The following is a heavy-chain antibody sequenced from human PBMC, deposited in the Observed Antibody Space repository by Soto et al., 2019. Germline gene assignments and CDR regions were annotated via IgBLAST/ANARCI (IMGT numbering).Heavy chain of an antibody. Sequence: QITLKESGPTLVKPTQTLTLTCTFSGFSLSTNGVGVGWIRQPPGKALEWLAVIYGDDEKFYSPSLKSRLTITKGTSKDQVVLRMTNMDPVDTATYYCAHRRKDYDKSGYYLNYFGPWGQGTLVTVSS. V-gene: IGHV2-5*02. D-gene: IGHD3-22*01. CDR3: AHRRKDYDKSGYYLNYFGP. J-gene: IGHJ5*02. CDR2: IYGDDEK. CDR1: GFSLSTNGVG.